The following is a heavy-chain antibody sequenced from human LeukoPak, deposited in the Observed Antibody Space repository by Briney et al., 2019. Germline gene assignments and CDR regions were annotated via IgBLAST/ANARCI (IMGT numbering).Heavy chain of an antibody. J-gene: IGHJ4*02. CDR3: ARGRDIVVVPAALDY. D-gene: IGHD2-2*01. CDR1: GYTFTSYG. CDR2: ISAFNGNT. V-gene: IGHV1-18*01. Sequence: ASVKVSCKASGYTFTSYGISWVRQAPGQGLEWMGWISAFNGNTNYAQKLQGRVSMTTDTSTSTAYMELRSLRSDDTAVYYCARGRDIVVVPAALDYWGQGTLVTVSS.